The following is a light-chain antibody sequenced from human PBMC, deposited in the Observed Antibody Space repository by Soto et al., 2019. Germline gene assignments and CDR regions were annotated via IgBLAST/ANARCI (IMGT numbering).Light chain of an antibody. J-gene: IGLJ2*01. CDR1: SSNIGAGYD. CDR2: SNN. CDR3: AAWGDSLNGVV. Sequence: QSVLTQPPSVSGAPGQRVTISCTGNSSNIGAGYDVHWYQHVAGTAPKLLLYSNNQRPSGVPDRFSGSKSGTSASLAISGLQSEDEADYYCAAWGDSLNGVVFGGGTQLTVL. V-gene: IGLV1-40*01.